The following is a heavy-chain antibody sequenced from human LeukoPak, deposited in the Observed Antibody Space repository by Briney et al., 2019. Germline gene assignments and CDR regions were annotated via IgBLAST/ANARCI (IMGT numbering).Heavy chain of an antibody. J-gene: IGHJ3*02. Sequence: GASVKVSCKASGYTFTSYYMHWVRQAPGQGLEWMGIINPSGGSTSYAQKFQGRVTMTRDTSTSTVYMELSSLRSEDTAVYYCARVTIVGATESMGDAFDIWGQGTMVTVSS. D-gene: IGHD1-26*01. CDR2: INPSGGST. CDR3: ARVTIVGATESMGDAFDI. CDR1: GYTFTSYY. V-gene: IGHV1-46*01.